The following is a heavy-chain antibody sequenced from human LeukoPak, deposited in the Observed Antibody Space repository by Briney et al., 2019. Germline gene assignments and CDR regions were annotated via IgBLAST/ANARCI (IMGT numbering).Heavy chain of an antibody. V-gene: IGHV4-30-2*01. Sequence: SETLSLTCTATGGSISSGGYSWSWIRQPPGKGLEWIGYIYHSGSTYYNPSLKSRVTISVDRSKNQFSLKLSSVTAADTAVYYCARADYYGSGSYFDAFDIWGQGTMVTVSS. D-gene: IGHD3-10*01. CDR2: IYHSGST. CDR3: ARADYYGSGSYFDAFDI. J-gene: IGHJ3*02. CDR1: GGSISSGGYS.